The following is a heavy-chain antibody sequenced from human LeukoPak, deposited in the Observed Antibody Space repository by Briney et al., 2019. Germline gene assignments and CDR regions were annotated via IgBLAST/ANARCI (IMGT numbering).Heavy chain of an antibody. CDR2: IIPIFGTA. CDR1: GGTFSSYA. D-gene: IGHD3-22*01. Sequence: ASVKVSCKASGGTFSSYAISWVRQAPGQGLEWMGGIIPIFGTANYAQKFQGRVTITADESTSTAYMELSSLRSEDTAVYYCARDRGLYYYDSSGYYDYWGQGTLVTVSS. CDR3: ARDRGLYYYDSSGYYDY. V-gene: IGHV1-69*13. J-gene: IGHJ4*02.